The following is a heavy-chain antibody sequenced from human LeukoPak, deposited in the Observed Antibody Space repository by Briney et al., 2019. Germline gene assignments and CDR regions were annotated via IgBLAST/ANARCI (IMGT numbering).Heavy chain of an antibody. J-gene: IGHJ4*02. V-gene: IGHV6-1*01. CDR3: GRETDFGVVTN. CDR2: TYYRSQQWYS. CDR1: GDSVSSNGAA. D-gene: IGHD3-3*01. Sequence: QTLSLTCAISGDSVSSNGAAWDWIRQSPSRGLEWLGRTYYRSQQWYSDYAPSVKGRITINADTSQNQFSLHLNSVTPEDTAVYYCGRETDFGVVTNWGQGTLVTVSS.